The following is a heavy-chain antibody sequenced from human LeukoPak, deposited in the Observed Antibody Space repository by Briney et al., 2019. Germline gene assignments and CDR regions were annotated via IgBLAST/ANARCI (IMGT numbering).Heavy chain of an antibody. D-gene: IGHD4-17*01. CDR2: ISSSSSYI. Sequence: GGSLRLSCAASGFTFSSYSMNWVRQAPGKGLEWVSSISSSSSYIYYADSVKGRFTISRDNSKNTLYLQMNSLRAEDTAVYYCANTDGDYVVWYWGQGTLVTVSS. CDR3: ANTDGDYVVWY. V-gene: IGHV3-21*04. J-gene: IGHJ4*02. CDR1: GFTFSSYS.